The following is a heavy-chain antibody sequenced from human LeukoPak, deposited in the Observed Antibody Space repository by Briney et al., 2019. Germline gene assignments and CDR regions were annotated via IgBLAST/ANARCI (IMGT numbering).Heavy chain of an antibody. V-gene: IGHV4-59*11. CDR1: GGSISSHY. CDR3: ARVGDAELDP. Sequence: SETLSLTCTVSGGSISSHYWSWIRQPPGKGLEWIGYIYNSGITNYNPSLRSRVTISVDTSKNQSSLKLSSVTAADTAVYYCARVGDAELDPWGQGTLVTVSS. D-gene: IGHD1-14*01. J-gene: IGHJ5*02. CDR2: IYNSGIT.